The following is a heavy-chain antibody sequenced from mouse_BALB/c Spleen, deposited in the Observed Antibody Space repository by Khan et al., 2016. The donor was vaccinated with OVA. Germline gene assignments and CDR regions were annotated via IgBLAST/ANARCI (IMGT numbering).Heavy chain of an antibody. CDR1: GYTFTSYW. CDR2: INPTTDYT. J-gene: IGHJ3*01. CDR3: VNNGSSSAWFTY. V-gene: IGHV1-7*01. D-gene: IGHD1-1*01. Sequence: QMQLEESGAELAKPGASVKMSCKASGYTFTSYWMHWVKQRPGQGLEWIGYINPTTDYTEYNQIFKDKATLTADKSSSTAYMQLSSLTSEDSAVYYCVNNGSSSAWFTYWGQGTLVTVSA.